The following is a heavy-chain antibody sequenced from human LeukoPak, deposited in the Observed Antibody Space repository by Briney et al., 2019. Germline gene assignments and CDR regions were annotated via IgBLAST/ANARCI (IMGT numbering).Heavy chain of an antibody. CDR3: TTVAITMVRGVIIITRSFDY. CDR1: GFTYTNAW. D-gene: IGHD3-10*01. J-gene: IGHJ4*02. Sequence: KAGGSLRLSCAASGFTYTNAWMSWVRQAPGKGLEWVGRIKSKTDGGTTDYAAPVKGRFTISRDGSKNTLFLQMNSLKTEDAAVYYCTTVAITMVRGVIIITRSFDYWGQGTLVTVSS. V-gene: IGHV3-15*01. CDR2: IKSKTDGGTT.